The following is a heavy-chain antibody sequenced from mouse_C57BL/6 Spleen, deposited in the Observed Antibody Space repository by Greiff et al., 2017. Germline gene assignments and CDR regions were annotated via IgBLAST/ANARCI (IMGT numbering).Heavy chain of an antibody. D-gene: IGHD1-1*01. CDR2: ISSGGDYI. CDR3: TRVPYYYGSSLIGDAMDY. J-gene: IGHJ4*01. CDR1: GFTFSSYA. Sequence: EVQGVESGEGLVKPGGSLKLSCAASGFTFSSYAMSWVRQTPEKRLEWVAYISSGGDYIYYADTVKGRFTISRDNARNTLYLQMSSLKSEDTAMYYCTRVPYYYGSSLIGDAMDYWGQGTSVTVSS. V-gene: IGHV5-9-1*02.